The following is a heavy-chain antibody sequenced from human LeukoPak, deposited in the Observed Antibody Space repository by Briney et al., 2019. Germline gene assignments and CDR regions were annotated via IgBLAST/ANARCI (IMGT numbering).Heavy chain of an antibody. CDR3: ARDRWGKYYFDY. CDR1: GFTVSSDY. Sequence: GGSLRLSCAASGFTVSSDYVTWIRQAPGKGLEWVSYISSTATTIYYADSVKGRFTISRDNAKNSLYLQMNNLRAEDTAVYYCARDRWGKYYFDYWGQGTLVTVSS. V-gene: IGHV3-11*01. CDR2: ISSTATTI. J-gene: IGHJ4*02. D-gene: IGHD7-27*01.